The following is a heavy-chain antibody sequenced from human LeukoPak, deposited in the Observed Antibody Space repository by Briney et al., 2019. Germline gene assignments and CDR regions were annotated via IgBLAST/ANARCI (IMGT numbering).Heavy chain of an antibody. CDR1: GFTFGSYA. D-gene: IGHD2-15*01. J-gene: IGHJ4*02. CDR3: ANMPPGYCSGGSCYPRDY. Sequence: GGSLRLSCAASGFTFGSYAISWVRQAPGKGLEWVSAISGSGGSTYYADSVKGRFTISRDNSKNTLYLQMNSLRAEDTAVYYCANMPPGYCSGGSCYPRDYWGQGTLVTVSS. V-gene: IGHV3-23*01. CDR2: ISGSGGST.